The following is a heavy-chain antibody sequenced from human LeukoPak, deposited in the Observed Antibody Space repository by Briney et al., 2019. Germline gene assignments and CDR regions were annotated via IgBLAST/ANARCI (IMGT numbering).Heavy chain of an antibody. CDR3: ARGRYYGMDV. J-gene: IGHJ6*02. V-gene: IGHV3-74*01. CDR2: VNSDGSST. Sequence: GSLRLSCAASGFTFTSYWMHWVRQAPGKGLVWVSRVNSDGSSTTYADSVKGRFTISRDNAKNTLYLQMNSLRAEDTAVYYCARGRYYGMDVWGQGTTVTVSS. CDR1: GFTFTSYW.